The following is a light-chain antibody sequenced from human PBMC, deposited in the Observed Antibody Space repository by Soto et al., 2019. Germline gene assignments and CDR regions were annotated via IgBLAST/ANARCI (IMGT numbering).Light chain of an antibody. J-gene: IGLJ1*01. Sequence: QLVLTQPPSASGTPGQRVTISCSGSSSNIGINTVNWYQRLPGTAPKLLIYSNNQRPSGVPDRFSGSKSGTSASLAISGLQSVDEADYYCVTWDASLNVYVFGTGTKLTVL. CDR3: VTWDASLNVYV. V-gene: IGLV1-44*01. CDR2: SNN. CDR1: SSNIGINT.